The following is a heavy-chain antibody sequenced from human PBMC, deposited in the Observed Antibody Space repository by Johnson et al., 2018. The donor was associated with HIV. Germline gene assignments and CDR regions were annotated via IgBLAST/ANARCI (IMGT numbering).Heavy chain of an antibody. CDR1: GFTFSSYG. CDR2: IRYDGSNK. Sequence: QVQLMESGGGVVQPGGSLRLSCAASGFTFSSYGMHWVRQAPGKGLEWVAFIRYDGSNKYYADSVKGRFTISRDNSKNTLYLQMNSLRAEDTAVYYCAKVGLYSGYEYDAFDIWGQGTMVTVSS. CDR3: AKVGLYSGYEYDAFDI. V-gene: IGHV3-30*02. D-gene: IGHD5-12*01. J-gene: IGHJ3*02.